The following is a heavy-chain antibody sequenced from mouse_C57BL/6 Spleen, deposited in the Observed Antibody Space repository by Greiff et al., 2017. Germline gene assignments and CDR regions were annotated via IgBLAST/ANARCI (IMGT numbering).Heavy chain of an antibody. CDR1: GFTFSDYG. D-gene: IGHD3-1*01. J-gene: IGHJ2*01. CDR3: ASRVLDY. CDR2: ISSGSSTI. Sequence: EVQLVESGGGLVQPGGSLKLSCAASGFTFSDYGMHWVRQAPEKGLEWVAYISSGSSTIYYADTVKGRFTISRDNAKNTLFLQMPSVRSEDTAMYYCASRVLDYWGQGTTLTVSS. V-gene: IGHV5-17*01.